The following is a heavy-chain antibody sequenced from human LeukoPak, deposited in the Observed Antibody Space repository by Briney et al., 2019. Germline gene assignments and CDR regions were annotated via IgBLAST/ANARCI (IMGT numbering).Heavy chain of an antibody. J-gene: IGHJ5*02. V-gene: IGHV3-23*01. Sequence: GGSLRLSCAASGFTFKSYAMTWVRQAPGKGLEWVSAIGGGGDKVFCADSVKGRFTISRDNSKQTLFLQMNSLGAADTAVYYCAKVSSGEHTFWSDFSQDKWFDPWGLGTLVTVAS. D-gene: IGHD3-3*01. CDR3: AKVSSGEHTFWSDFSQDKWFDP. CDR1: GFTFKSYA. CDR2: IGGGGDKV.